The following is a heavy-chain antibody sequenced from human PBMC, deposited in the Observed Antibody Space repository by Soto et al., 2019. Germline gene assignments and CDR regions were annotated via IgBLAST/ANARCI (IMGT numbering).Heavy chain of an antibody. V-gene: IGHV1-69*01. J-gene: IGHJ6*02. CDR3: ARDRSERRLGELSLSSYYGMDV. CDR2: IIPIFGTA. Sequence: QVQLVQSGAEVKKPGSSVKVSCKASGGTFSSYAISWVRQAPGQGLEWMGGIIPIFGTANYAQKFQGRVTITADESMSTAYMELSRLRSEDTAVYYSARDRSERRLGELSLSSYYGMDVWGQGTTVTVSS. CDR1: GGTFSSYA. D-gene: IGHD3-16*02.